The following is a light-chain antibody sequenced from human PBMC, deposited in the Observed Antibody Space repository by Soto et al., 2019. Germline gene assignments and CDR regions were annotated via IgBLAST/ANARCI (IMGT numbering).Light chain of an antibody. CDR2: GAS. CDR3: QQGHNWFLT. V-gene: IGKV3-15*01. CDR1: QSISSE. J-gene: IGKJ2*01. Sequence: EIVMTQSPATLSVSPGESATLSCRASQSISSELAWYQQKPGQPPRLLIYGASTRATGVPARFTGSGSGSDFTLTISGLQSEDFGVYYCQQGHNWFLTFCQGTRLEI.